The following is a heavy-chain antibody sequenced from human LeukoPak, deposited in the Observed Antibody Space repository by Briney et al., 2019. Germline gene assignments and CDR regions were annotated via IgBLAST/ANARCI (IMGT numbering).Heavy chain of an antibody. D-gene: IGHD4-23*01. CDR2: IGSSSSTI. CDR1: GFTFSSYS. V-gene: IGHV3-48*01. J-gene: IGHJ4*02. CDR3: AKVSGATVVTLTLDY. Sequence: PGGSLRLSCAASGFTFSSYSMNWVRQAPGKGLEWVSYIGSSSSTIHYADSVKGRFTISRDNAKNSLYLQMNSLRAEDTAVYYCAKVSGATVVTLTLDYWGQGTLVTVSS.